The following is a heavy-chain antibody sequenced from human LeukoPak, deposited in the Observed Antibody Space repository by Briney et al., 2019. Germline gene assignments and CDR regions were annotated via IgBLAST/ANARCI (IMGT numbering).Heavy chain of an antibody. CDR1: GFTVSGNY. J-gene: IGHJ6*02. D-gene: IGHD6-13*01. CDR3: ARDLRQQDLGYYYGMDV. V-gene: IGHV3-66*01. Sequence: PGGSLRLSCAASGFTVSGNYMSWVRQAPGKGLEWISVVYSGGSTHYADSVKGRFTISRDKFNNTLWLHMTNLRAEDTAVYYCARDLRQQDLGYYYGMDVWGQGTTVTVSS. CDR2: VYSGGST.